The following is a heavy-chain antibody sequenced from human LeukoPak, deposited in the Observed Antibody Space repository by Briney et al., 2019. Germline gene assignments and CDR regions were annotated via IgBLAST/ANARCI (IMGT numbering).Heavy chain of an antibody. CDR3: AKVSGYSYGYPLDY. Sequence: GGSLRLSCAASGFTFSSFTMYWVRQTPGRGLEWLAVISYDGSGKIYRDSVKGRFTISRDNSKNTLYLQMNSLRAEDTAVYYCAKVSGYSYGYPLDYWGQGTLVTVSS. CDR1: GFTFSSFT. V-gene: IGHV3-30-3*01. J-gene: IGHJ4*02. CDR2: ISYDGSGK. D-gene: IGHD5-18*01.